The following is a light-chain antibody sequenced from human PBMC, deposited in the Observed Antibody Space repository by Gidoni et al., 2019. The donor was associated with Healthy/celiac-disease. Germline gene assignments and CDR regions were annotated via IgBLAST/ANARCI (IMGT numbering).Light chain of an antibody. V-gene: IGKV3-11*01. CDR1: QSVSSY. Sequence: EILLTQSPATLSWSPGERATLSCRASQSVSSYLAWYQQNPGQAPRLLIYDASNRATGIPARFSCSGSGTDFTLTISSLEPEDFAVYYCQQRSNWLTFGGGTKVEI. CDR3: QQRSNWLT. CDR2: DAS. J-gene: IGKJ4*01.